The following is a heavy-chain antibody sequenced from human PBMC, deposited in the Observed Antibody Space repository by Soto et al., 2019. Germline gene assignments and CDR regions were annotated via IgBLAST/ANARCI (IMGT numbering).Heavy chain of an antibody. D-gene: IGHD2-15*01. CDR3: ARSEGPYCSGGSCYSGWFDP. V-gene: IGHV4-30-2*01. Sequence: PSETLSLTCDVSGDTISTGGYTWAWIRQPPGKALEWIGHTYHSGNPYYNPSLKSRVTISVDRSKNQFSLKLSSVTAADTAVYYCARSEGPYCSGGSCYSGWFDPWGQGTLVTVSS. CDR1: GDTISTGGYT. J-gene: IGHJ5*02. CDR2: TYHSGNP.